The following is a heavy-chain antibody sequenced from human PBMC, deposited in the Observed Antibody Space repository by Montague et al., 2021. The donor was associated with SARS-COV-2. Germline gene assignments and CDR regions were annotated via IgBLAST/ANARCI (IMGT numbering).Heavy chain of an antibody. J-gene: IGHJ4*02. CDR3: ARLNFRITIFGVVRSRVFDS. CDR1: GGSISSSSYY. Sequence: TLSLTCTVSGGSISSSSYYWGWIRQPPGKGLEWIGSIYYSGSTYYNPSLKSRVTISVDTSKNQFSLKLSSVTAADTAVYYCARLNFRITIFGVVRSRVFDSWGQGTLVTVSS. CDR2: IYYSGST. V-gene: IGHV4-39*01. D-gene: IGHD3-3*01.